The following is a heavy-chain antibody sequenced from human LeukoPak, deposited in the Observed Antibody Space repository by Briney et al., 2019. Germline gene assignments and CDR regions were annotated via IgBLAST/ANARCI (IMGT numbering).Heavy chain of an antibody. D-gene: IGHD6-6*01. CDR2: IYTSGST. Sequence: SQTLSLTCTVSGGSISSGSYYWSWIRQPAGKGLEWIGRIYTSGSTNYNPSLKSRVTISVDTSKNQFSLNLTSVTAADTAVYYCARGYSSSSLYFEYWGQGTLVTVSS. CDR3: ARGYSSSSLYFEY. J-gene: IGHJ4*02. CDR1: GGSISSGSYY. V-gene: IGHV4-61*02.